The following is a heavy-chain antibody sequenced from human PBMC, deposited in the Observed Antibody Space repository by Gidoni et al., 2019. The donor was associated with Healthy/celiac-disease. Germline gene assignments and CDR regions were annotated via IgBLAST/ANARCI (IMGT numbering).Heavy chain of an antibody. Sequence: EVQLLESGGGLVQPGGSLRLSCAASGFTFSSYAMSWVRQAPGKGLEWVSAISGSGGSTYYADSVKGRFTISRDNSKNTLYLQMNSLRAEDTAVYYCAKTQTKSSGWPNGFDYWGQGTLVTVSS. J-gene: IGHJ4*02. D-gene: IGHD6-19*01. CDR1: GFTFSSYA. V-gene: IGHV3-23*01. CDR3: AKTQTKSSGWPNGFDY. CDR2: ISGSGGST.